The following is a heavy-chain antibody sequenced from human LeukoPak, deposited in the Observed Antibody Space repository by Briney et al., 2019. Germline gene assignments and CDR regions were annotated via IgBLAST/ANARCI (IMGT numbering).Heavy chain of an antibody. D-gene: IGHD6-19*01. V-gene: IGHV1-18*01. CDR1: GYTFTSHG. Sequence: ASVKVSCKTSGYTFTSHGIGWVRQAPGQGLEWMGWISGYDGNTKYVEKFQDRVTMTTDTSTSTAYMELRSLRSDDTAVYYCARGIRSGWNPCDYWGQGTVVTVSS. J-gene: IGHJ4*02. CDR2: ISGYDGNT. CDR3: ARGIRSGWNPCDY.